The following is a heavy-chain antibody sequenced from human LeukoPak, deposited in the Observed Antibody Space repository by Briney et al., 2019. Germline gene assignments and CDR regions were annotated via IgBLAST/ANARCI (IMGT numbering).Heavy chain of an antibody. CDR1: GGSISTGGYY. D-gene: IGHD2-15*01. J-gene: IGHJ2*01. CDR3: ARVGSRGYSGYFDL. V-gene: IGHV4-30-2*01. CDR2: IYHSGST. Sequence: SETLSLTCTVSGGSISTGGYYWSWIRLPPGKGLEWIEYIYHSGSTYYNPSLKSRVTISVDRSKNQFSLKLSSVTAADTAVYYCARVGSRGYSGYFDLWGRGTLVTVSS.